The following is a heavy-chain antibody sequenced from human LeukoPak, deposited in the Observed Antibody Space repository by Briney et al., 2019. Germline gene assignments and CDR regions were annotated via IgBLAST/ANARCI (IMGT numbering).Heavy chain of an antibody. D-gene: IGHD3-3*01. Sequence: ASVKVSCKASGYTCTSYYMHWVRQAPGQGLEWMGIINPSGGSTRYAQKSQSRVTMTRDTSTSTVYMELSSLRSEDTAVYYCATDPLYDHDAFDSWSQATMVTVSS. J-gene: IGHJ3*02. V-gene: IGHV1-46*01. CDR2: INPSGGST. CDR3: ATDPLYDHDAFDS. CDR1: GYTCTSYY.